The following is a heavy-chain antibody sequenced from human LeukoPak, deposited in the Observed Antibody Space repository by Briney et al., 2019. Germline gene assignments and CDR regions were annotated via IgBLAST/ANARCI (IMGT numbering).Heavy chain of an antibody. J-gene: IGHJ4*02. CDR3: AREGGYYFDY. Sequence: QTLSLTCTVSGGSISSGGYYWSWIRQHPGRGLECIGYIYYSGSTYYNPSLKSRVTISVDTSKNQFSLKLSSVTAADTAVYYCAREGGYYFDYWGQGTLVTVSS. D-gene: IGHD3-22*01. V-gene: IGHV4-31*03. CDR2: IYYSGST. CDR1: GGSISSGGYY.